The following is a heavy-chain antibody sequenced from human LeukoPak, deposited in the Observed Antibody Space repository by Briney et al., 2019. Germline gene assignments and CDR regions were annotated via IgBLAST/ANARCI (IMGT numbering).Heavy chain of an antibody. CDR1: GFTFSSCS. Sequence: GGSLRLSCAASGFTFSSCSMNWVRQAPGKGLEWVSSISSSSSYISYADSVKGRLTISRDNAKNSLYLQMNSLRAEDTAVYYCAREDRVLGIFDSWXQGTXXTVS. V-gene: IGHV3-21*01. CDR2: ISSSSSYI. J-gene: IGHJ4*02. CDR3: AREDRVLGIFDS. D-gene: IGHD3-16*01.